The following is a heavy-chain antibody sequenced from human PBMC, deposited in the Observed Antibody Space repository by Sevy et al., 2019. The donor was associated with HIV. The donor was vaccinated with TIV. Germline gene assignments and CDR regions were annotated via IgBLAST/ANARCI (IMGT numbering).Heavy chain of an antibody. D-gene: IGHD3-22*01. V-gene: IGHV3-33*01. CDR1: GFSFSKYG. CDR3: VRCADYYDRGGANCDS. J-gene: IGHJ4*02. Sequence: GGCLRLSCAASGFSFSKYGMHWVRQAPGKGLEGVALIWYDGSSEYYADSVKGRFTISRDNSNNTLYLQVNSLRAEDTAVYYCVRCADYYDRGGANCDSWGQGTLVTVSS. CDR2: IWYDGSSE.